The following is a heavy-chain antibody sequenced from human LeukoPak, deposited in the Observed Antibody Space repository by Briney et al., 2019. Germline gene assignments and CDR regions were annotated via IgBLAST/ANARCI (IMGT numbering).Heavy chain of an antibody. CDR3: AAGYSSSWYPARWDY. Sequence: SETLSLTCTVSGGSISSSSYYWGWIRQPPGKGLEWIGSIHYSGSTYYNPSLKSRVTISVDTSKNQFSLKLSSVTAADTAVYYCAAGYSSSWYPARWDYWGQGTLVTVSS. CDR1: GGSISSSSYY. D-gene: IGHD6-13*01. V-gene: IGHV4-39*01. CDR2: IHYSGST. J-gene: IGHJ4*02.